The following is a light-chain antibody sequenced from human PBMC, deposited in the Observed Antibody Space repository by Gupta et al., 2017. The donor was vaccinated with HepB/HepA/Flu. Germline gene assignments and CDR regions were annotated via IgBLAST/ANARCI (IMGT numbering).Light chain of an antibody. J-gene: IGLJ2*01. CDR1: VLANKY. CDR2: KDS. CDR3: YSAADNNLV. Sequence: SYDLPQPSSVSVSPGQTVRITCSGDVLANKYARWFQQKPGQAPVLVIYKDSGRPSGIPERFSGSSSGTTVTLTISGAQVEDEADYYCYSAADNNLVFGGGTKLTVL. V-gene: IGLV3-27*01.